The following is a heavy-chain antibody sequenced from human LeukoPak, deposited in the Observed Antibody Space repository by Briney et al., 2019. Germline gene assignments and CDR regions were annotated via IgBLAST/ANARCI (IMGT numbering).Heavy chain of an antibody. CDR1: GFPFSSRV. V-gene: IGHV3-48*02. Sequence: PGGSLRLPCAASGFPFSSRVMSWVRQAPGKGLEWIAYINHNGEAIYYPEFVKGRFIISRDNAKNTLFLQMNDLRDEDTAVYYCARDYDWALDFWGQGTRVTVSS. D-gene: IGHD3-9*01. J-gene: IGHJ4*02. CDR3: ARDYDWALDF. CDR2: INHNGEAI.